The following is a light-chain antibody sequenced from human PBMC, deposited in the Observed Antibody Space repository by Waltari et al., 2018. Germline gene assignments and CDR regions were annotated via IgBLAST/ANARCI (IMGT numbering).Light chain of an antibody. V-gene: IGKV3-11*01. J-gene: IGKJ4*01. CDR3: QQRSDWPLT. Sequence: EIVLTQSPATLSLSPGERATLSCRASQNINNYLAWFQQKPGQAPRLLIYDASNRAPGIPATFSGSGSGTDFTLTISSLEAEDFAVYYCQQRSDWPLTFGGGTKVEIK. CDR2: DAS. CDR1: QNINNY.